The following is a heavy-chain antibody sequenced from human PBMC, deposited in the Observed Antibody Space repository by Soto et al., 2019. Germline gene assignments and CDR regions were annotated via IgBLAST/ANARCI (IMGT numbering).Heavy chain of an antibody. CDR2: INHSGST. CDR1: GWSFVGYY. J-gene: IGHJ3*02. D-gene: IGHD2-2*01. CDR3: ARGDIVVVPAAMRGFAFDI. V-gene: IGHV4-34*01. Sequence: ETLSLTCAYNGWSFVGYYWRWMLEAAGEGLEWIGEINHSGSTNYNPSLKSRVTISVDTSKNQFSLKLSSVTAADTAVYYCARGDIVVVPAAMRGFAFDIWGQGTIIT.